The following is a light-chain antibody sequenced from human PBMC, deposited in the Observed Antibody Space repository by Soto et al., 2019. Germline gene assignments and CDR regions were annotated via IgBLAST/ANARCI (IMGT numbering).Light chain of an antibody. Sequence: QSVLTQPASVSGSPGQSITISCTGTSSDVGAYNFVSWYQQHPGKAPKLIFYEVSNRPPGLSDRFSGSKSGTTASLTISGLQAEDEADYYCQSFDSSVSGSGVFGGGTKVTVL. J-gene: IGLJ3*02. V-gene: IGLV2-14*01. CDR1: SSDVGAYNF. CDR2: EVS. CDR3: QSFDSSVSGSGV.